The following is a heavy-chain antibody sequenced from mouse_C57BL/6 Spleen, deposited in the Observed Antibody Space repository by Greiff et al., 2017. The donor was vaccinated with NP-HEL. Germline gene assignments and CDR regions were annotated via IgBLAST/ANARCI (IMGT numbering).Heavy chain of an antibody. CDR3: ARSDGNYVGYAMDD. D-gene: IGHD2-1*01. V-gene: IGHV1-69*01. J-gene: IGHJ4*01. Sequence: VQLQQSGAELVMPGASVKLSCKASGYTFTSYWMHWVKQRPGQGLEWIGEIDPSDSYTNYNQKFKGKSTLTADKSSSTAYMQLSSLTSEDSAVYDGARSDGNYVGYAMDDWGQGTSVTVSS. CDR2: IDPSDSYT. CDR1: GYTFTSYW.